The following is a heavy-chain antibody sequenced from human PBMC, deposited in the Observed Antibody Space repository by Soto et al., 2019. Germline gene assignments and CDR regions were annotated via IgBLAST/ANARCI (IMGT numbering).Heavy chain of an antibody. V-gene: IGHV4-30-2*01. CDR3: ARVIVHSGWPVFDY. D-gene: IGHD6-19*01. CDR1: GGSISSGGYS. J-gene: IGHJ4*02. CDR2: IYHSGST. Sequence: PSETLSLTCAVSGGSISSGGYSWSWIRQPPGKGLEWIGYIYHSGSTYYNPSLKSRVTISVDRSKNQFSLKLSSVTAADTAVYYCARVIVHSGWPVFDYWGQGTLVTVSS.